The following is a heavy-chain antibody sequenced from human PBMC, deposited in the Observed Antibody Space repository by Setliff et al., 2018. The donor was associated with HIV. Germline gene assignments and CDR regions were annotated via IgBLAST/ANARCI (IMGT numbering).Heavy chain of an antibody. D-gene: IGHD1-1*01. J-gene: IGHJ6*03. CDR1: GGSLNDYY. CDR3: ARDWNHYFYYMDV. Sequence: SETLSLTCAVYGGSLNDYYWSWIRLPPGKGLEWIGEINHSGSTNYNPSLKSRVTISVDTSKSQFSLKLTSVTAADTAVYYCARDWNHYFYYMDVWGKGTTVTVSS. CDR2: INHSGST. V-gene: IGHV4-34*01.